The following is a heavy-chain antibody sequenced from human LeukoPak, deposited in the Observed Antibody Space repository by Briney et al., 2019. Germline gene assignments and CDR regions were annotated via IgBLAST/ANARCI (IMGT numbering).Heavy chain of an antibody. CDR1: GYSISSGYY. V-gene: IGHV4-38-2*02. CDR2: IYHSGST. Sequence: SETLSLTCGVSGYSISSGYYWGWLRQPPGKGLEWIGSIYHSGSTSYNASLKSRVTISVDTSKNQFSLKLTSVTAADTAVYYCAREWGSGSYYNWYNFDFWGQGSLVTVSS. CDR3: AREWGSGSYYNWYNFDF. D-gene: IGHD3-10*01. J-gene: IGHJ4*02.